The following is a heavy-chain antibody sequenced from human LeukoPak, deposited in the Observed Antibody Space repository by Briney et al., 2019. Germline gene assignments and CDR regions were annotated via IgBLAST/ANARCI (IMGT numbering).Heavy chain of an antibody. Sequence: PGGSLRLSCAASGFTFSSYAMSWVRQAPGKGLGWVSAISGSGGSTYYADSVKGRFTISRDNSKNTLYLQMNSLRAEDTAVYYCAKDLTMATTGDFDYWGQGTLVTVSS. CDR3: AKDLTMATTGDFDY. CDR2: ISGSGGST. CDR1: GFTFSSYA. J-gene: IGHJ4*02. D-gene: IGHD5-24*01. V-gene: IGHV3-23*01.